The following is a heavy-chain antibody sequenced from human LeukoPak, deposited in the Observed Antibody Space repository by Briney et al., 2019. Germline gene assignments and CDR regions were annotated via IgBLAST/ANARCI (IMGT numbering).Heavy chain of an antibody. CDR2: ISSSSDTI. CDR1: GFTFRDYS. J-gene: IGHJ6*02. D-gene: IGHD2-8*01. V-gene: IGHV3-48*01. CDR3: AKPPMVAHYYYYGMDV. Sequence: PGGSLRLSCAASGFTFRDYSMNWVRQAPGKGLECVSYISSSSDTIFYGDSVEGRFTISRDNSKNTLYLQMNSLRAEDTAVYYCAKPPMVAHYYYYGMDVWGQGTTVTVSS.